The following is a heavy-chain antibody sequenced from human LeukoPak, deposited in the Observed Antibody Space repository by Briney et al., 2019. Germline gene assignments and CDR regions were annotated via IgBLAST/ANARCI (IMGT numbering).Heavy chain of an antibody. CDR2: ISAYNGNT. Sequence: ASVKVSCKASGYTFTSYGISWVRQAPGQGLEWMGWISAYNGNTNYAQKLQGRVTMTTDTSTSTAYMELRSLRSDDTAVYHCARVGFGYCSGGSCYGWFDPWGQGTLVTVSS. CDR1: GYTFTSYG. D-gene: IGHD2-15*01. CDR3: ARVGFGYCSGGSCYGWFDP. V-gene: IGHV1-18*01. J-gene: IGHJ5*02.